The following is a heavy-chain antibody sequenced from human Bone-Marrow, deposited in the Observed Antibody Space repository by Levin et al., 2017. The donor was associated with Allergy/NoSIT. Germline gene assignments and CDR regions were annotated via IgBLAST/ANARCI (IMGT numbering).Heavy chain of an antibody. CDR1: GLSLSTSGVG. CDR3: AHRVEDFGGYYDFWT. D-gene: IGHD3-3*01. V-gene: IGHV2-5*01. CDR2: IYWNDDK. Sequence: ESGPTLVKPTQTLTLTCTVSGLSLSTSGVGVGWIRQPPGEALEWLALIYWNDDKRYRPSLESRLTITKDTSKNQVVLTMTNVDPVDTGTYYCAHRVEDFGGYYDFWTWGQGTLVTVSS. J-gene: IGHJ4*02.